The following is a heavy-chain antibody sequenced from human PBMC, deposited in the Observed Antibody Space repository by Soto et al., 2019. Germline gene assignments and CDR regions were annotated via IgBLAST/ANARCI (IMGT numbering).Heavy chain of an antibody. CDR2: INAGNGNT. CDR1: GYSFTRYG. V-gene: IGHV1-3*01. Sequence: GTSVEVSWKASGYSFTRYGISWGRQAPGQGLEWMGWINAGNGNTKYSQKFQGRVTITRDTSASTAYMELSSLRSEDTAVYYCARDPGYSYGYNWGQGTLVTVSS. CDR3: ARDPGYSYGYN. J-gene: IGHJ4*02. D-gene: IGHD5-18*01.